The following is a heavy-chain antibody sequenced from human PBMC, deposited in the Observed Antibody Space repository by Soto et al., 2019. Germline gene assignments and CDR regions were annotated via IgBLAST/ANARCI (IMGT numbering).Heavy chain of an antibody. D-gene: IGHD3-16*01. J-gene: IGHJ4*02. CDR3: ARGSDGDYSDY. CDR2: ISYSGST. V-gene: IGHV4-59*01. Sequence: QVQLQESGPGLVKPSETLSLTCTVSGGSSGNYYWSWIRQPPGKGLEWIGYISYSGSTNYNPSPKSRGTISQDTSKKQFSLKLSSVTAADTAVYYCARGSDGDYSDYWGQGTLVTVSS. CDR1: GGSSGNYY.